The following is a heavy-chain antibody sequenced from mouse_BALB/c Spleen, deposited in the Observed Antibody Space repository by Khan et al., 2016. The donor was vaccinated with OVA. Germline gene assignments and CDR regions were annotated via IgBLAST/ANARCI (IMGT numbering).Heavy chain of an antibody. Sequence: EVELVESGGGLVKPGGSLKLSCAASGFAFISYDMSWVRQTPERRLEWVAPISSGGSYSYYPDSVKGRFTISRDINRKTLYLQMSSLRSEDTAFYYCARPSYYGNPWFTYWGQGTLVTVSA. CDR1: GFAFISYD. J-gene: IGHJ3*01. CDR2: ISSGGSYS. D-gene: IGHD2-10*01. CDR3: ARPSYYGNPWFTY. V-gene: IGHV5-9*02.